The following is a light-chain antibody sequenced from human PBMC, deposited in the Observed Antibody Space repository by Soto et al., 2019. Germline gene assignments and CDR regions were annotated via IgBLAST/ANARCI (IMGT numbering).Light chain of an antibody. CDR3: QSYDSSLSGSV. V-gene: IGLV1-40*01. Sequence: QSVLTQPPSVSGAPGQRVTISCSGSSSNIGAGYDVHWYQQLPGTAPKLLIYDNSNRTSGVPDRFSGSKSGTSASLDITGLQAEDEADYYCQSYDSSLSGSVFGGGTKLTVL. J-gene: IGLJ2*01. CDR1: SSNIGAGYD. CDR2: DNS.